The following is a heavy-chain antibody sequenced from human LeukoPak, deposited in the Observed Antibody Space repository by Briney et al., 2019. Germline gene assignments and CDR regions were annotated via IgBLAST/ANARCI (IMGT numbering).Heavy chain of an antibody. CDR1: GGSISSSSYY. D-gene: IGHD6-19*01. J-gene: IGHJ4*02. CDR2: IYYSGTT. V-gene: IGHV4-39*07. CDR3: ARVTLYSGWSYYFDY. Sequence: SETLSLTCTVSGGSISSSSYYWGWIRQPPGKGLEWIGSIYYSGTTSYNPSLKSRVTISVDMSKNHFSLRLSSVTAADTAMYYCARVTLYSGWSYYFDYWGQGSQVTVSS.